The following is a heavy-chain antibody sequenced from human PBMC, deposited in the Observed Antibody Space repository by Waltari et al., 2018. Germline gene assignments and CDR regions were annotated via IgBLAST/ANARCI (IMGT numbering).Heavy chain of an antibody. CDR1: GGSISSYY. J-gene: IGHJ5*02. V-gene: IGHV4-59*01. CDR2: IYYSGST. CDR3: ARKYCSSTSCDTGGGWFDP. D-gene: IGHD2-2*02. Sequence: QVQLQESGPGLVKPSETLSLTCTVSGGSISSYYWSWIRQPPGKGLEWIGYIYYSGSTNHHPSPKRRVTISVDTAKDQFSLKLSSGTAADTAVYYCARKYCSSTSCDTGGGWFDPWGQGTLVTVSS.